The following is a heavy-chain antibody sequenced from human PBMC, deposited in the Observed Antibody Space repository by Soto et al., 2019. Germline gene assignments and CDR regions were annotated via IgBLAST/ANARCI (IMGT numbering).Heavy chain of an antibody. V-gene: IGHV4-34*01. J-gene: IGHJ6*02. Sequence: SETLSLTCAVYGGSFSGYYWSWNRQPPGKGLEWIGEINHSGSTNYNPSLKSRVTISVDTSKNQFSLKLSSVTAADTAVYYCARGRGWFGESFLYYYYYGMDVWGQGTTVTVSS. CDR1: GGSFSGYY. CDR2: INHSGST. D-gene: IGHD3-10*01. CDR3: ARGRGWFGESFLYYYYYGMDV.